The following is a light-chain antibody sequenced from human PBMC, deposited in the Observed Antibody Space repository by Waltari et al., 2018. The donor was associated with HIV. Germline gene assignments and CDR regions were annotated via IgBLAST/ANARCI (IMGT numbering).Light chain of an antibody. J-gene: IGLJ1*01. CDR3: QSYDSSLSGSYV. Sequence: QSVLTQPPSVSGAPGQRVTISCTGSSSNIGAGYDVDWYQQLPGTAPKLLIYGNSKRPSGVPDRLSGSKSGTSASLAITGLQAEDEADYYCQSYDSSLSGSYVFGTGTKVTVL. CDR2: GNS. CDR1: SSNIGAGYD. V-gene: IGLV1-40*01.